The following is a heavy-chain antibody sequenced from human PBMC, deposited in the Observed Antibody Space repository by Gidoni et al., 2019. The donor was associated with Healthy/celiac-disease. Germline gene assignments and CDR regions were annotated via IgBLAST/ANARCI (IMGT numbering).Heavy chain of an antibody. CDR1: GGSFSGYY. CDR3: ARERIVVVVAAKPYAFDI. J-gene: IGHJ3*02. CDR2: INHSGST. V-gene: IGHV4-34*01. Sequence: QVQLQQWGAGLLKPSETLSLTCAVYGGSFSGYYWSWIRQPPGKGLEWIGEINHSGSTNYNPSLKSRVTISVDTSKNQFSLKLSSVTAADAAVYYCARERIVVVVAAKPYAFDIWGQGTMVTVSS. D-gene: IGHD2-15*01.